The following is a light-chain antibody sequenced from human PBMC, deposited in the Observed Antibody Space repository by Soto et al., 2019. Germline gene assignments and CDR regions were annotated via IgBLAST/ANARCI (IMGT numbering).Light chain of an antibody. Sequence: EIVLTQSPSTLSSSLGDRATLSCRASQSVSSYLAWYQQKPGQAPRLLIYGASTRATGIPARFSGSGSGTDFSLTIRGLKPEDFAVYYCQQYRSSPNTFGQGTRLEIK. V-gene: IGKV3-20*01. CDR2: GAS. CDR3: QQYRSSPNT. J-gene: IGKJ5*01. CDR1: QSVSSY.